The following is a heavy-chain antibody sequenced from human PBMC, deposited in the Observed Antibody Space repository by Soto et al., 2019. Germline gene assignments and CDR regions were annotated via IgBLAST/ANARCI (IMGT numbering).Heavy chain of an antibody. D-gene: IGHD2-15*01. Sequence: QVQLVQSGAEEKKPGASVKVSCKASGYTFISYAMHWVRQAPGQSLEWMGWINPGNGDTKYSQTLQGRVTLTMDTSASTAYMELTSLSSDDTAVYYCAAGGGGSRYWGQGTLVTVSS. J-gene: IGHJ4*02. CDR2: INPGNGDT. CDR1: GYTFISYA. CDR3: AAGGGGSRY. V-gene: IGHV1-3*05.